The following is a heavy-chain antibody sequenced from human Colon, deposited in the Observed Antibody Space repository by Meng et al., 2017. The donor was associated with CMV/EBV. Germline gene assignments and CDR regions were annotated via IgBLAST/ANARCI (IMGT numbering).Heavy chain of an antibody. Sequence: ASVKVSCKTSGYTFTAYYVFWMRQAPGQGLEWIGMINPTGGSTSFAPDFRGRVTLTRDTSTSTVYMEVTSQRSEDTAVYYCARGTVRGPADHWGQGTLVTVSS. CDR3: ARGTVRGPADH. CDR1: GYTFTAYY. V-gene: IGHV1-46*01. J-gene: IGHJ4*02. D-gene: IGHD2-2*01. CDR2: INPTGGST.